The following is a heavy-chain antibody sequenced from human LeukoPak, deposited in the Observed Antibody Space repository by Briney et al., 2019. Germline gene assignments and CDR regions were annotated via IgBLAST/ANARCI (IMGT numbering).Heavy chain of an antibody. CDR3: ARDLSAANARVRGVTDDY. Sequence: GGSLRLSCAASGFTFSDYYISWIRQAPGKGLEWVSYISSSGSTIYYADSVKGRFTISRDNAKNSLYLQMNSLRAEDTAVYYCARDLSAANARVRGVTDDYWGQGTLVTVSS. CDR1: GFTFSDYY. J-gene: IGHJ4*02. D-gene: IGHD3-10*01. V-gene: IGHV3-11*04. CDR2: ISSSGSTI.